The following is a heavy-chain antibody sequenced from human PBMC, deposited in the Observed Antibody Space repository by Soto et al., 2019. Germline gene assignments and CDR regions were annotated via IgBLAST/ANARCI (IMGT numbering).Heavy chain of an antibody. J-gene: IGHJ4*02. V-gene: IGHV4-39*01. CDR1: GGSISSSSYY. Sequence: QLQLQESGPGLVKPSETLSLTCTVSGGSISSSSYYWGWIRQPPGKGLEWIGSIYYSGSTYYNPTLKSRVXXSXDXXNNQCALKLSSVAAADTAVYYCARGAGVPPSALGYWGQGTLVTVSS. CDR2: IYYSGST. D-gene: IGHD3-10*01. CDR3: ARGAGVPPSALGY.